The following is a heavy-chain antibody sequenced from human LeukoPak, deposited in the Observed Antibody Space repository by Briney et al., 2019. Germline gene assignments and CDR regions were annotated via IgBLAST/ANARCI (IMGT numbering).Heavy chain of an antibody. D-gene: IGHD6-13*01. CDR3: ARAGPWYDY. Sequence: PSETLSLTYTVSGGSISSYYWSWIRQPPGKGLEWIGYIYYSGSTNYNPSLKSRVTISVDTSKNQFSLKLSSVTAADTAVYYCARAGPWYDYWGQGTLVTVSS. J-gene: IGHJ4*02. CDR2: IYYSGST. CDR1: GGSISSYY. V-gene: IGHV4-59*01.